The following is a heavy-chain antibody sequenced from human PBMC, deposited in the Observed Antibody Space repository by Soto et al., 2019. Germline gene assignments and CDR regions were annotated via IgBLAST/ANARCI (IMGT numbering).Heavy chain of an antibody. CDR2: INHSGST. D-gene: IGHD2-15*01. CDR3: ARLGYCSGGSCYGRWFDP. J-gene: IGHJ5*02. Sequence: PSETLSLTCAVYGGSFSGYYWSWIRQPPGKGLEWIGEINHSGSTNYNPSLKSRVTISVDTSKNQFSLKLSSVTAADTAVYYCARLGYCSGGSCYGRWFDPWGQGTLVTVSS. V-gene: IGHV4-34*01. CDR1: GGSFSGYY.